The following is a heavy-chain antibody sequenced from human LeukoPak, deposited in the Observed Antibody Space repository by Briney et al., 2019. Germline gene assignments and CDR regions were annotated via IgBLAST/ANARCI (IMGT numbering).Heavy chain of an antibody. CDR2: ISSSSSYI. CDR3: ARDHTPSDYYGSGSYYSLGY. V-gene: IGHV3-21*01. D-gene: IGHD3-10*01. J-gene: IGHJ4*02. CDR1: GFTFSSYS. Sequence: PGGSLRLSCAASGFTFSSYSMNWVRQAPGKGLEWVSSISSSSSYIYYADSVKGRFTISRDNAKNSLYLQMSSLRAEDTAVYYCARDHTPSDYYGSGSYYSLGYWGQGTLVTVSS.